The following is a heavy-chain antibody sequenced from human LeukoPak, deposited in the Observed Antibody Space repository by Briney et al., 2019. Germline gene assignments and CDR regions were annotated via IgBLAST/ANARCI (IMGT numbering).Heavy chain of an antibody. D-gene: IGHD3-22*01. Sequence: SETLSLTCAVYGGSFSGYYWGWIRQPPGKGLEWIGEINHSGSTNYNPSLKSRVTISVDTSKNQFSLKLSSVTAADTAVYYCAILPYYYDSSGYPSPGYWGQGTLVTVSS. CDR2: INHSGST. CDR1: GGSFSGYY. V-gene: IGHV4-34*01. J-gene: IGHJ4*02. CDR3: AILPYYYDSSGYPSPGY.